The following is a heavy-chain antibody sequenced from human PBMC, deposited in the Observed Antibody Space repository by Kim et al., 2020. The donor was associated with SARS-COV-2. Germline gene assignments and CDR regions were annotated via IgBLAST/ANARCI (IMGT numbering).Heavy chain of an antibody. CDR2: ISSSGSTI. D-gene: IGHD2-8*01. Sequence: GGSLRLSCAASGFTFSSYEMNWVRQAPGKGLEWVSYISSSGSTIYYADSVKGRFTISRDNAKNSLYLQMNSLRAEDTAVYYCATQRSNHPNIVLMVYAKGVDVWGQGTTVTVSS. J-gene: IGHJ6*02. CDR1: GFTFSSYE. CDR3: ATQRSNHPNIVLMVYAKGVDV. V-gene: IGHV3-48*03.